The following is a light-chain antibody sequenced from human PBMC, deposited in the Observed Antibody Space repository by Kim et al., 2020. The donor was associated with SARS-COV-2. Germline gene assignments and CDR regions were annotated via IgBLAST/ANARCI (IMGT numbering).Light chain of an antibody. Sequence: GKTVPIPCTHTSENSATNYGQWYQRRPGRAPTTVIYEDYQRPSGVPDRFSASIDVSSNSASLTISGLKTEDEANYYCQSYDSSTWVFGGGTQLTVL. V-gene: IGLV6-57*03. J-gene: IGLJ3*02. CDR2: EDY. CDR3: QSYDSSTWV. CDR1: SENSATNY.